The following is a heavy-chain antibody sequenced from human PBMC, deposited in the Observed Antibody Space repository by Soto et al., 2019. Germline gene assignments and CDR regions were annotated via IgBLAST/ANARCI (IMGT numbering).Heavy chain of an antibody. CDR1: AFTFNAYA. CDR3: ARGLGGYEILRGGDYYYAMDV. D-gene: IGHD3-9*01. V-gene: IGHV3-33*01. Sequence: QVQLVESEGGVVQPGRSLTLSCAASAFTFNAYAMHWVRQAPGKGLEWVAVIWYDGSNKYYGDSVKGRFAISRDNSKNVLYLQMNSLRADDTAVYYCARGLGGYEILRGGDYYYAMDVWGQGTTVTVSS. J-gene: IGHJ6*02. CDR2: IWYDGSNK.